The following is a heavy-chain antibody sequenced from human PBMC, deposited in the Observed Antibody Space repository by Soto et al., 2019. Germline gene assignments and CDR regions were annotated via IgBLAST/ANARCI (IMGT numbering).Heavy chain of an antibody. CDR3: ARHEAGWYFES. J-gene: IGHJ4*02. CDR1: RGSISSGTNY. V-gene: IGHV4-39*01. CDR2: IYYSGST. D-gene: IGHD6-25*01. Sequence: SETLSLTGTVSRGSISSGTNYWAWIRQPPGKGLEWIANIYYSGSTFYNPSLKSRVTISLDTSKNQFSLKLRSVTAADTAVYYCARHEAGWYFESCGQGTLVAVCS.